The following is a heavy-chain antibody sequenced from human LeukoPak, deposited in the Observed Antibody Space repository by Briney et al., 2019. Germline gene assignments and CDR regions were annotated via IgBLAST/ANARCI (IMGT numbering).Heavy chain of an antibody. Sequence: SVKVSCKASGGTFSSYAISWVRQAPGQGLEWMGGIIPIFGTANYAQKFQGRVTITADESTSTAYMELSSLRSEDTAVYYCAREGGVTGTTTRGMIDIWGQGTMVTVSS. D-gene: IGHD1-7*01. CDR2: IIPIFGTA. CDR3: AREGGVTGTTTRGMIDI. CDR1: GGTFSSYA. V-gene: IGHV1-69*13. J-gene: IGHJ3*02.